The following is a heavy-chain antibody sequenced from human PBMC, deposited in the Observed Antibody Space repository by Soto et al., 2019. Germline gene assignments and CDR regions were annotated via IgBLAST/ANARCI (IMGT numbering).Heavy chain of an antibody. CDR1: GFTFSSYA. V-gene: IGHV3-23*01. D-gene: IGHD3-10*01. J-gene: IGHJ4*02. CDR2: ISGSGGST. Sequence: EVQLLESGGGLVQPGGSLRLSCAASGFTFSSYAMSWVRQAPGKGLEWVSAISGSGGSTYYADSVKSRFTISRDNSKNTLYLQMNSLRDEETAVYYCAQVRYYAATNFGNWGQGTLVTVSS. CDR3: AQVRYYAATNFGN.